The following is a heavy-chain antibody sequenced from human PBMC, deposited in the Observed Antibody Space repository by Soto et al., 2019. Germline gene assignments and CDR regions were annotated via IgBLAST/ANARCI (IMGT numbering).Heavy chain of an antibody. CDR3: RRAPYSSGGNSGPFDI. J-gene: IGHJ3*02. D-gene: IGHD2-21*02. Sequence: QVQLVESGGGVVQPGRSLRLSCAASGFTFSSYAMHWVRQAPGKGLEWVAVISYDGSNKYYADSVKGRFTISRDNSKNTLYLQMNSLTAEDTAVYHSRRAPYSSGGNSGPFDIWGQGTMVTVSS. CDR2: ISYDGSNK. V-gene: IGHV3-30-3*01. CDR1: GFTFSSYA.